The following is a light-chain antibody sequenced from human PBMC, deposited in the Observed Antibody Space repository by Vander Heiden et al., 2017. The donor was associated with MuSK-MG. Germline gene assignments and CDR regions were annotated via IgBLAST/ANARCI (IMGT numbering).Light chain of an antibody. Sequence: QSALTQPASVSGSPGQSITIYCTGTSSAVGRYNYVSWYQQHPGKAPKLLISSVTHRPSGVSNRFSGSKSDNTASLTISGLQAEDEADYYCSSYTRSSTLVVFGGGTKLTVL. CDR1: SSAVGRYNY. CDR2: SVT. V-gene: IGLV2-14*03. J-gene: IGLJ3*02. CDR3: SSYTRSSTLVV.